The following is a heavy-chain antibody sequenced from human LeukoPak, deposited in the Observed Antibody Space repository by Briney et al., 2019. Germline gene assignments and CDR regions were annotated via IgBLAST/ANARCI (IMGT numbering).Heavy chain of an antibody. J-gene: IGHJ4*02. D-gene: IGHD3-9*01. V-gene: IGHV1-24*01. CDR2: CYPEEGET. CDR1: GYTLTELS. Sequence: ASVTVSCKVSGYTLTELSMHWVRQAPGKGREGVGGCYPEEGETIYAQKFQGRVTMTEDTSTDTAYMELSSLRSEDTAVYYCATGTSSWDILTGYSLDYWGQGTRVGVSS. CDR3: ATGTSSWDILTGYSLDY.